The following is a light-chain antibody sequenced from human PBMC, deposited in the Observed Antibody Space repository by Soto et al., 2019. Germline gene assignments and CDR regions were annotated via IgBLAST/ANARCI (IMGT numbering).Light chain of an antibody. CDR2: DDS. V-gene: IGLV3-21*02. CDR1: NIGGKS. CDR3: QMWDNSSAHLV. J-gene: IGLJ2*01. Sequence: SYELTQPPSVSVAPGQTARITCGGNNIGGKSVHWYQVRPGQAPVMVVHDDSDRPSGIPERFSGSNSGNTATLTISRVEAGDEADYYCQMWDNSSAHLVFGGGTKVTVL.